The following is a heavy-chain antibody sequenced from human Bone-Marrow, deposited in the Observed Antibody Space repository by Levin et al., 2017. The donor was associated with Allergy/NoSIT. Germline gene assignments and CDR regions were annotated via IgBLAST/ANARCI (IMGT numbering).Heavy chain of an antibody. J-gene: IGHJ6*02. CDR2: IYYSGTT. D-gene: IGHD2-15*01. V-gene: IGHV4-59*12. Sequence: PSETLSLTCEISGASSLSYYWTWLRQPPGKRLEWIGYIYYSGTTNYNPSLKSRVALSIDTSKSQFSLTLMSVTAADTATYYCARESRSGRLYGLGVWGQGTTVIVSS. CDR1: GASSLSYY. CDR3: ARESRSGRLYGLGV.